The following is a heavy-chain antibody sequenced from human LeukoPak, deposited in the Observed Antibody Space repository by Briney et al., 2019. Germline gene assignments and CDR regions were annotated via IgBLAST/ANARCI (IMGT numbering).Heavy chain of an antibody. CDR1: GYPFAGYY. CDR3: AREYNSGWFP. J-gene: IGHJ5*02. CDR2: IKSNTGGA. Sequence: ASVKISCKASGYPFAGYYIQWVRRAPGQGLEWMGRIKSNTGGANYAQKFQGRVTLTRDTSITTAYMELSRLRPDDTAVYYCAREYNSGWFPWGQGTLVTVSS. V-gene: IGHV1-2*06. D-gene: IGHD6-19*01.